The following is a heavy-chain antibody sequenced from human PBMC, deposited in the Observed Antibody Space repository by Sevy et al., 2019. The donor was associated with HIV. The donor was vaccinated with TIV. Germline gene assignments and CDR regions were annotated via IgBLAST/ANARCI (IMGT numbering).Heavy chain of an antibody. J-gene: IGHJ4*02. CDR2: ISYDGSYK. V-gene: IGHV3-30*04. Sequence: GGSLRLSCATSGFSFSRYAFHWVRQAPGKGLDWVSFISYDGSYKKYADSVKGRFTISRDNSRNTLYLQMNSLRFDDTAVYYCARIAVTYCTNDCYHRFDYWGQGALVTVSS. CDR3: ARIAVTYCTNDCYHRFDY. D-gene: IGHD2-8*01. CDR1: GFSFSRYA.